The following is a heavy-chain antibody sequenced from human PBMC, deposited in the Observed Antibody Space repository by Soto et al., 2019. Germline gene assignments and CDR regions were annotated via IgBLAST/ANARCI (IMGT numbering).Heavy chain of an antibody. D-gene: IGHD5-12*01. V-gene: IGHV4-59*11. CDR3: ATGGGSLTDY. J-gene: IGHJ4*02. CDR2: IHNTGGT. Sequence: QVQLQESGPRLVKPSETLSLTCTISGASISNHYCQWFRQPPGKGLEWIGYIHNTGGTKYNSSLKSPVTISLDTSKNQFFLKLTSVTVADTAVYYCATGGGSLTDYWGQGTLVTVSS. CDR1: GASISNHY.